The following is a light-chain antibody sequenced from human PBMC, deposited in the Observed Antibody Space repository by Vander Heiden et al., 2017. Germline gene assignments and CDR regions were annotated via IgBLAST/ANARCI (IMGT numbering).Light chain of an antibody. Sequence: SYVLTQPPSVSVAPGQTARLTCGGNNMGSKSVHWYQQKPGQAPVLAGYEVSDRPSGIPERFSGSNSGNTATLTIGRVEAGDEADEYGQVWDYTSDRVYVVFGGGTKLTVL. CDR2: EVS. J-gene: IGLJ2*01. V-gene: IGLV3-21*02. CDR1: NMGSKS. CDR3: QVWDYTSDRVYVV.